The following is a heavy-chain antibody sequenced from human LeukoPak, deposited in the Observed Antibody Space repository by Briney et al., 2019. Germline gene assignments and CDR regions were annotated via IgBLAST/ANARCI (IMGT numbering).Heavy chain of an antibody. Sequence: PGGSLRLSCAASGFTFSNYNMNWVRQAPGKGLEWVSSISSSSSYIYYADSVKGRFTISRDNAKNSLYLQMNSLRAEDTAVYYCARDFESCSSNWFDPWGQGTLVTVSS. CDR1: GFTFSNYN. D-gene: IGHD3-10*02. J-gene: IGHJ5*02. V-gene: IGHV3-21*01. CDR3: ARDFESCSSNWFDP. CDR2: ISSSSSYI.